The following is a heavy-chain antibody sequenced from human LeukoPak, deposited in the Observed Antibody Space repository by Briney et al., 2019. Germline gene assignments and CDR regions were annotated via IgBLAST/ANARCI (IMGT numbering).Heavy chain of an antibody. V-gene: IGHV3-30-3*01. Sequence: GGSLRLSCAASGFTFSSYAMHWVRQAPGKGLEWVAVISYDGSNKYYVDSVKGRFTISRDNSKNTLYLQMNSLRAEDTAVYYCARDKKEKRGNSLLGYWGQGTLVTVSS. CDR1: GFTFSSYA. CDR2: ISYDGSNK. J-gene: IGHJ4*02. D-gene: IGHD4-23*01. CDR3: ARDKKEKRGNSLLGY.